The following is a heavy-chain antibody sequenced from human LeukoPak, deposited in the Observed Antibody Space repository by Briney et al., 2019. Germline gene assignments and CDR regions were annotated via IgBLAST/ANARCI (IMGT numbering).Heavy chain of an antibody. Sequence: ASVKVSCKASGYTFTGYYMHWVRQAPGQGLEWMGWINPNSGGTNYAQKFQGRVTMTRDTSISTAYMELSSLRSDDTAVYYCASLPYSSGWFDYWGQGTLVTVSS. D-gene: IGHD6-19*01. CDR3: ASLPYSSGWFDY. CDR2: INPNSGGT. CDR1: GYTFTGYY. J-gene: IGHJ4*02. V-gene: IGHV1-2*02.